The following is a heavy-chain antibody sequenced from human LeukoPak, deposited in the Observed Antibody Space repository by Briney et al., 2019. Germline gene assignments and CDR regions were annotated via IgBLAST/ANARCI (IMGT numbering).Heavy chain of an antibody. CDR3: ARSWNYGSGSLSY. V-gene: IGHV4-34*01. D-gene: IGHD3-10*01. J-gene: IGHJ4*02. Sequence: SKTLSLTCAVYGGSFSGYCWSWIRQPPGKGLEWIGEINHSGSTNYNPSLKSRVTISVDTSKNQFSLKLSSVTAADTAVYYCARSWNYGSGSLSYWGQGTLVTVSS. CDR2: INHSGST. CDR1: GGSFSGYC.